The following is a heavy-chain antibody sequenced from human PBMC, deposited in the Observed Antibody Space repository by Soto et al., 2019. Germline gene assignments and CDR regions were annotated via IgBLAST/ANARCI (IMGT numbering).Heavy chain of an antibody. V-gene: IGHV4-34*01. Sequence: SETLSLACAVYGGSFSCYYWIWIRQPPGKGLEWIGEINHSGSTNYNPSLKSRVTISVDTSKNQFSLKLSSVTAADTAVYYCARRSTYYYDSSGYYHNWFDPWGQGTLVTVSS. D-gene: IGHD3-22*01. J-gene: IGHJ5*02. CDR2: INHSGST. CDR3: ARRSTYYYDSSGYYHNWFDP. CDR1: GGSFSCYY.